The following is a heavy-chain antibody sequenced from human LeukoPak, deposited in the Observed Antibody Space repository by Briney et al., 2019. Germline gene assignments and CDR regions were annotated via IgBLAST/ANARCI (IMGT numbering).Heavy chain of an antibody. J-gene: IGHJ6*02. V-gene: IGHV1-2*02. CDR1: GYIFTGNY. Sequence: ASVKVSCKASGYIFTGNYMHWVRQAPGQGLEWMGWINPNGGGINYAQKFQGRVTMTRDTSISTAYMELSWLRSDDTAVYYCARDLSSSFDWFPDGHYGMDVWGQGNTVTVSS. D-gene: IGHD3-9*01. CDR3: ARDLSSSFDWFPDGHYGMDV. CDR2: INPNGGGI.